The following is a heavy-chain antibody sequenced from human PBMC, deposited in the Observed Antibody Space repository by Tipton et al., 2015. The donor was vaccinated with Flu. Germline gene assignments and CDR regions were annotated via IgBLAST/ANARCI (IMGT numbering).Heavy chain of an antibody. CDR1: GLSINDYG. Sequence: SLRLSCAASGLSINDYGIHWVRQAPGKGLEWVAVVSYDGGKSHYADSVQGRFTVSRDNSRNTMYLQMNSLRPEDTAVYFCAKDAVHFHFEPSGYMGPLDSWGQGTLVTVPS. V-gene: IGHV3-33*03. D-gene: IGHD5-18*01. J-gene: IGHJ5*01. CDR2: VSYDGGKS. CDR3: AKDAVHFHFEPSGYMGPLDS.